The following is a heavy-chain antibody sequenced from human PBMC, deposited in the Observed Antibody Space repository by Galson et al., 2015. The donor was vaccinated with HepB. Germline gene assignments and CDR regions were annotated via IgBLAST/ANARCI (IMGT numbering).Heavy chain of an antibody. CDR2: IYYSGST. CDR1: GGSISSGGYS. Sequence: TLSLTCAVSGGSISSGGYSWSWIRQPPGKGLEWIGYIYYSGSTYYNPSLKSRVTISVDTSKNQFSLKLSSVTAADTAVYYCARVTREYCSSTSCPPEPQFDPWGQGTLVTVSS. J-gene: IGHJ5*02. CDR3: ARVTREYCSSTSCPPEPQFDP. D-gene: IGHD2-2*01. V-gene: IGHV4-30-4*07.